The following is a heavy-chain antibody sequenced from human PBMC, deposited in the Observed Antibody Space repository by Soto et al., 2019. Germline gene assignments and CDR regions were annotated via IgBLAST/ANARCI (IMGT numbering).Heavy chain of an antibody. CDR1: GFTLSGFG. CDR3: AKDLFANAWNLGGWIAP. Sequence: GGYLRLSCAASGFTLSGFGMHWVRQAPGKGLEWVAVIAYDGDKKYYASSVKGRFIISRDNSRSTVYLDMNSLRPEDTAVYYCAKDLFANAWNLGGWIAPWGQGIQVTVST. CDR2: IAYDGDKK. V-gene: IGHV3-30*18. J-gene: IGHJ5*02. D-gene: IGHD3-16*01.